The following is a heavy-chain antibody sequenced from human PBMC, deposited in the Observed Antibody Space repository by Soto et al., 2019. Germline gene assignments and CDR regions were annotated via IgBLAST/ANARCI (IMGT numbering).Heavy chain of an antibody. V-gene: IGHV3-23*01. CDR1: GFTFSSYV. CDR3: AKDDVWSHYYGPFDI. D-gene: IGHD1-26*01. Sequence: GGSLRLSCAASGFTFSSYVMSWVRQAPGKGLEWVSAISGSGGSTYYADSVKGRFTISRDNSKNTLYLQMNSLRAEDTAVYYCAKDDVWSHYYGPFDIWGQGTMVTVSS. CDR2: ISGSGGST. J-gene: IGHJ3*02.